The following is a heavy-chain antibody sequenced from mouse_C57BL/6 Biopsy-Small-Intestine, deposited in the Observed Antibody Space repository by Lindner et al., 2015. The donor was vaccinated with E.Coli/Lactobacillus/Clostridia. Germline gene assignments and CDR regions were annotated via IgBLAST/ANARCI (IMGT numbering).Heavy chain of an antibody. CDR2: INPSGGST. Sequence: SCKASGYTFTKSYIQWVRQAPGQGLEWMGIINPSGGSTTYAQKFQGRVTLTSDTSTSTVYMEVSSLRSEDTAVYYCTKSLPNCEGGGCYSFNNWGQGTPVTVSS. CDR1: GYTFTKSY. D-gene: IGHD1-1*02. V-gene: IGHV1S12*01. J-gene: IGHJ4*01. CDR3: TKSLPNCEGGGCYSFNN.